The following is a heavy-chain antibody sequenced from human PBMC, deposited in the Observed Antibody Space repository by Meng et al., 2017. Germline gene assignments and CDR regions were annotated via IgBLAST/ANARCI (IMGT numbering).Heavy chain of an antibody. CDR1: GFTFSSYE. V-gene: IGHV3-48*03. J-gene: IGHJ5*02. Sequence: GGSLRLSCAASGFTFSSYEMNWVRQAPGKGLEWVSYISSSGSTIYYADSVKGRFTSSRDNAKNSLYLQMNSLRAEDTAVYYCARDSERRSGYPNNWFDPWGQGTLVTVSS. CDR3: ARDSERRSGYPNNWFDP. CDR2: ISSSGSTI. D-gene: IGHD3-22*01.